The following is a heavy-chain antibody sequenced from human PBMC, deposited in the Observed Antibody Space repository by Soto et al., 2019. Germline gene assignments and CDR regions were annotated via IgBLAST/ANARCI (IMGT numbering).Heavy chain of an antibody. J-gene: IGHJ6*02. CDR1: GYTFTGYY. CDR3: VRDQAGSGSYYNPKCMDV. CDR2: INPNSGGT. D-gene: IGHD3-10*01. Sequence: QVQLVQSGAEVKKPGASVKVSCKASGYTFTGYYMHWVRQAPGQGLEWMGWINPNSGGTNYAQKFQGRVTMTRDTSISTAYMELSRLRSDDTAVYYCVRDQAGSGSYYNPKCMDVWGQGTTVTVSS. V-gene: IGHV1-2*02.